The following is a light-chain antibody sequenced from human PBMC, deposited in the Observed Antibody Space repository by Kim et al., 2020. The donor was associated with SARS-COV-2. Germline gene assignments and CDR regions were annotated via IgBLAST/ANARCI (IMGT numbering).Light chain of an antibody. Sequence: GQSVTSSCTGTSSDVGGYNAICWYQQPPGTAPKLMIYDVSQRPSGVSNRSSGSRSGNAASLTICGLQAEDEADYYCGSYTSSNTLVFGAGTKLTVL. V-gene: IGLV2-14*04. J-gene: IGLJ2*01. CDR1: SSDVGGYNA. CDR3: GSYTSSNTLV. CDR2: DVS.